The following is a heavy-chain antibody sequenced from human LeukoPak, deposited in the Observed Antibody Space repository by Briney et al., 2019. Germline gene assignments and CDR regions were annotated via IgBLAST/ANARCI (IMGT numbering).Heavy chain of an antibody. D-gene: IGHD3-22*01. CDR2: IYPGDSDT. CDR1: GYSFTSYW. Sequence: GESLKISCKGSGYSFTSYWIGRVRQMPGKGLEWMGIIYPGDSDTRYSPSFQGQVTISADKSISTAYLQWSSLKASDTAMYYCARKLYDSSGYNNWFDPWGQGTLVTVSS. J-gene: IGHJ5*02. V-gene: IGHV5-51*01. CDR3: ARKLYDSSGYNNWFDP.